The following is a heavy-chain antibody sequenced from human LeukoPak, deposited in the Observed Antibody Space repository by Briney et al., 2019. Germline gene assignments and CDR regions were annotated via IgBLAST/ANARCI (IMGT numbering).Heavy chain of an antibody. CDR3: ARHSSSYCSTTTCSLFDY. V-gene: IGHV4-59*11. CDR1: GGSISSHY. CDR2: IYYSGST. J-gene: IGHJ4*02. Sequence: SETLSLTCTVSGGSISSHYWSWIRLPPGKRPEWIGYIYYSGSTTYNPSLKSRVTMSVDTSKNQFSLNLNSVTAADTAVYYCARHSSSYCSTTTCSLFDYWGRGTLVTVSS. D-gene: IGHD2-2*01.